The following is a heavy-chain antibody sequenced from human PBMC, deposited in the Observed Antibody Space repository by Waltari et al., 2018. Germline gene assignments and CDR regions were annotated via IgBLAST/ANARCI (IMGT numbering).Heavy chain of an antibody. J-gene: IGHJ6*02. Sequence: QVQLVESGGGVVQPGGSLRLSCAASGFTFSSYGMQWVRQDPGKGLEWVAFIRYDGSNKYYADSVKGRFTISRDNSKNTLYLQMNSLRAEDTAVYYCARGTGTNYYYYGMDVWGQGTTVTVSS. CDR1: GFTFSSYG. CDR2: IRYDGSNK. CDR3: ARGTGTNYYYYGMDV. V-gene: IGHV3-30*02. D-gene: IGHD1-7*01.